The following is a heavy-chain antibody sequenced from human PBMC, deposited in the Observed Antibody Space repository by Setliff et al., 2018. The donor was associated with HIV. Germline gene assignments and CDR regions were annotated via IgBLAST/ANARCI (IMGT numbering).Heavy chain of an antibody. CDR3: ARRREYNGGYYGEYYMDA. CDR1: GYSIRDNFF. D-gene: IGHD1-26*01. V-gene: IGHV4-38-2*01. Sequence: SETLSLTCAVSGYSIRDNFFWGWVRQPPGKGLEWIGSIFYTGTTHSSPALKSRVTMSVDTSKNQFSLKLSSVTAADTAVYYCARRREYNGGYYGEYYMDAWGKGTTVTVSS. J-gene: IGHJ6*03. CDR2: IFYTGTT.